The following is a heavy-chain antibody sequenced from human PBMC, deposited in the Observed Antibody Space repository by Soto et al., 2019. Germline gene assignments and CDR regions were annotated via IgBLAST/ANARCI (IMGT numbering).Heavy chain of an antibody. V-gene: IGHV3-73*02. J-gene: IGHJ4*02. CDR3: TQTVAASLGSESSFDY. D-gene: IGHD2-15*01. CDR2: IRSKANSYAT. CDR1: GFTFSGSA. Sequence: EVQLVESGGGLVQPGGSLKLSCAASGFTFSGSAMHWVRQASGKGLEWVGRIRSKANSYATAYAASVKGRFTISRDDSKNTAYLQMNSLKTEDTGVYYCTQTVAASLGSESSFDYWGQGTLVTVSS.